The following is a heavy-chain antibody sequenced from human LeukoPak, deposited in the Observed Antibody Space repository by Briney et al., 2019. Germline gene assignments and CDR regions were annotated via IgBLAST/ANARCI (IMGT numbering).Heavy chain of an antibody. CDR3: ASADRAAAGTFDY. D-gene: IGHD6-13*01. CDR1: GGTFSSYA. V-gene: IGHV1-69*04. CDR2: IIPILGIA. J-gene: IGHJ4*02. Sequence: SVKVSCKASGGTFSSYAISWVRQAPGQGLEWMGRIIPILGIANYAQKFQGRVTITADKSTSTAYMELSSLRSEDTAVYYCASADRAAAGTFDYWGQGTLVTVSS.